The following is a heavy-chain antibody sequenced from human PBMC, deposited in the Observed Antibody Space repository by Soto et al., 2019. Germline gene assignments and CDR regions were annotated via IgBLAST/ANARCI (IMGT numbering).Heavy chain of an antibody. V-gene: IGHV1-18*01. CDR1: GYTFTSYG. D-gene: IGHD3-10*01. Sequence: ASVKVSCKASGYTFTSYGISWVRQAPGQGLEWMGWISAYNGNTNYAQKIQGRVNMTTDTSASTAYMELRSLGSDDTAVYYCASGWFGEFVYYFDYWGQGTLVTVSS. CDR3: ASGWFGEFVYYFDY. CDR2: ISAYNGNT. J-gene: IGHJ4*02.